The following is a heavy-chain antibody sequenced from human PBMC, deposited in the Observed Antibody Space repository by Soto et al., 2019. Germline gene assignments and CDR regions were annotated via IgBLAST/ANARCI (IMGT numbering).Heavy chain of an antibody. Sequence: SETLSLTCTVSGGSVSSGSYYWSWIRQPPGKGLEWIGYIYYSGSTNYNPSLKSRVTISVDTSKNQFSLKLSSVTAADTAVYYCARSEAYYFDYWGQGTLVTVSS. CDR1: GGSVSSGSYY. CDR3: ARSEAYYFDY. V-gene: IGHV4-61*01. J-gene: IGHJ4*02. CDR2: IYYSGST.